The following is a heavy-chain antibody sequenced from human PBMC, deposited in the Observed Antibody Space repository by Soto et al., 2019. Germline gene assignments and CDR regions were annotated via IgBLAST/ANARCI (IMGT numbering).Heavy chain of an antibody. CDR1: GGSVSNSNYY. CDR3: VSQRTSVLTQAYFDY. CDR2: VYYRGRS. V-gene: IGHV4-39*01. J-gene: IGHJ4*02. D-gene: IGHD2-8*01. Sequence: SETLSLTCTVSGGSVSNSNYYWGWIRQSPGKGLEWIGSVYYRGRSYSKSSVKSRVTISVDTSKNQFSLNVNSVTASDTAVYYCVSQRTSVLTQAYFDYWGPGALVTVSS.